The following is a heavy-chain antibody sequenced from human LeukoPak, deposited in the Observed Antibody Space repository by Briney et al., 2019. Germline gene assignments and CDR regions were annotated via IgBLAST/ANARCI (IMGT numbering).Heavy chain of an antibody. CDR1: GFTFDDYA. CDR2: ISWNSGSI. CDR3: AKAANPAVASHIDY. J-gene: IGHJ4*02. D-gene: IGHD6-19*01. Sequence: GGSLRLSCAASGFTFDDYAMHWVRQAPGKGLEWVSGISWNSGSIGYADSVKGRFTISRDNAKDSLYLQMNGLRAEDTALYYCAKAANPAVASHIDYWGQGTLVTVS. V-gene: IGHV3-9*01.